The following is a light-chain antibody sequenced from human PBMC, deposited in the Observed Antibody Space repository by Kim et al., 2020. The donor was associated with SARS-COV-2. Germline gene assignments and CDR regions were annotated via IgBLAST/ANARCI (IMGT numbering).Light chain of an antibody. CDR1: QSISSY. V-gene: IGKV1-39*01. CDR2: AAS. J-gene: IGKJ2*01. Sequence: SASVGDRVTITCRASQSISSYLNWYQQKPGKAPKLLIYAASSLQSGVPSRFSGSGSGKDFTLTISSLQPEDFATYYCQQSYSTPRTFGQGTKLEI. CDR3: QQSYSTPRT.